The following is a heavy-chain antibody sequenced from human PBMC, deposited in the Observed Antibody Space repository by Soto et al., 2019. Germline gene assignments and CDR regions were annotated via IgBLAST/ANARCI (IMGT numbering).Heavy chain of an antibody. D-gene: IGHD3-10*01. CDR1: GGSISRYY. J-gene: IGHJ6*02. CDR2: IYYSGST. V-gene: IGHV4-59*01. CDR3: ARDVYYGSGGGMDV. Sequence: SETLSLTCTVSGGSISRYYWSWIRQLPGKGLEWIGYIYYSGSTNHNPSLKSRVTISVDTPKNQFSLKLSSVTAADTAVYYCARDVYYGSGGGMDVWGQGTTVTVSS.